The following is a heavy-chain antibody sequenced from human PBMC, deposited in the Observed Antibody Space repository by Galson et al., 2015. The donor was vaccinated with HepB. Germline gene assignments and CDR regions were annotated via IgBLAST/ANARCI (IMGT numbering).Heavy chain of an antibody. V-gene: IGHV5-10-1*01. J-gene: IGHJ4*02. D-gene: IGHD3-16*02. Sequence: QSGAEVKKPGESLRISCKGSGYTFTSYWISWVRQMPGQGLEWMARIDPSDSYTKYSPSFQGHVTISVDKSISTAYLQWNSLKASDTVMYYCARQERGDYVWGSYPDYWGQGTLVTVSS. CDR1: GYTFTSYW. CDR2: IDPSDSYT. CDR3: ARQERGDYVWGSYPDY.